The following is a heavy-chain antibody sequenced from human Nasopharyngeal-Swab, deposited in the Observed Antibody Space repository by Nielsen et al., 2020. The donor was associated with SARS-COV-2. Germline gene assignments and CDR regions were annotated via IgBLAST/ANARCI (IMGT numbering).Heavy chain of an antibody. V-gene: IGHV2-5*02. D-gene: IGHD6-13*01. CDR2: IYWDDDK. J-gene: IGHJ4*02. CDR3: AHSSSTAYYFDY. Sequence: SGPTLVKPTQTLTLTCTFSGFSLSTSAVGVGWIRQPPGKALEWLALIYWDDDKRYSPSLKSRLTTTKDTSKNQVVLTMINMDPVDTATYYCAHSSSTAYYFDYWGQGTLVTVSS. CDR1: GFSLSTSAVG.